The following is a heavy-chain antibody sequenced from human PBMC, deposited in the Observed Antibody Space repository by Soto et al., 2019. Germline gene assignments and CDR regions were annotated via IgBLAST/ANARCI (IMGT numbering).Heavy chain of an antibody. D-gene: IGHD6-19*01. J-gene: IGHJ6*02. V-gene: IGHV3-30*18. CDR2: ISYDGSNK. CDR3: AKDTYPNIAVSCYYYYGMDV. CDR1: GFTFSSYG. Sequence: GGSLRLSCAASGFTFSSYGMHWVRQAPGKGLEWVAVISYDGSNKYYADSVKGRFTISRDNSKNTLYLQMNSLRAEDTAVYYCAKDTYPNIAVSCYYYYGMDVWGQGTTVTVSS.